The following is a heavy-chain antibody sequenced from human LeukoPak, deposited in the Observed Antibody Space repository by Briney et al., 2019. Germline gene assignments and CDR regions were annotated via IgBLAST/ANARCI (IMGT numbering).Heavy chain of an antibody. V-gene: IGHV1-8*01. CDR3: ARPYCSSTSCLDFDP. J-gene: IGHJ5*02. D-gene: IGHD2-2*01. CDR1: GYTCTSYD. Sequence: ASVKVSCKASGYTCTSYDINWVRQDTGQGLEWMGWMNPNSGNTGYAQKFQGRVTMTRNTSISTAYMELSSLRSEDTAVYYCARPYCSSTSCLDFDPWGQGTLVTVSS. CDR2: MNPNSGNT.